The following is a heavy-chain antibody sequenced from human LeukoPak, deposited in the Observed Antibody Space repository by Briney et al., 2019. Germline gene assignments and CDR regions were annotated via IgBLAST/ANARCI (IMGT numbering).Heavy chain of an antibody. CDR2: FDPEDGET. CDR1: GYTLTELS. V-gene: IGHV1-24*01. J-gene: IGHJ4*02. CDR3: ARGDDYGDW. Sequence: ASVKVSCKVSGYTLTELSMHWVRQAPGKGLEWMGGFDPEDGETIYAQKFQGRVTMTRDTSTSTVYMELSSLRSEDTAVYYCARGDDYGDWWGQGTLVTVSS.